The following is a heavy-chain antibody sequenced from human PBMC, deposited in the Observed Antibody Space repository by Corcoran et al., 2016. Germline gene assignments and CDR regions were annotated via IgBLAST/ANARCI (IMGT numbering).Heavy chain of an antibody. Sequence: QVQLVESGGGVVQPGRSLRLSCAASGFTFSSYGMHWVRQAPGKGLEWVAVISYDGSNKYYADSVKGRFTISRDNSKNTLYLQMNSLRAEDTAVYYCAKPDYGGNPGDAFDIWGQGTMVTVSS. CDR2: ISYDGSNK. J-gene: IGHJ3*02. D-gene: IGHD4-17*01. V-gene: IGHV3-30*18. CDR1: GFTFSSYG. CDR3: AKPDYGGNPGDAFDI.